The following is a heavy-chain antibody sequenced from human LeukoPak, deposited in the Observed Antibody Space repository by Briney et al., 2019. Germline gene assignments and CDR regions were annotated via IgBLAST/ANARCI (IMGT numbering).Heavy chain of an antibody. CDR1: GFTFSSYS. D-gene: IGHD3-10*01. J-gene: IGHJ4*02. CDR3: ARGPGYYGSGSYYTNYFDY. V-gene: IGHV3-21*01. CDR2: ISSSSSYI. Sequence: PGGSLRLSCAASGFTFSSYSMDWVRQAPGKGLEWASSISSSSSYIYYADSVKGRFTISRDNAKNSLYLQMNSLRAEDTAVYYCARGPGYYGSGSYYTNYFDYWGQGTLVTVSS.